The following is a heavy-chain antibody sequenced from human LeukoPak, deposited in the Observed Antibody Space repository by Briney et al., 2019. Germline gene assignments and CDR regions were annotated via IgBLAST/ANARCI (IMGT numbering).Heavy chain of an antibody. CDR2: ISGDGGKT. Sequence: GGSLRLSCAASGFSFDDYAMHWVRQAPGKGLEWVSLISGDGGKTYYGDSVKGRFTISRDNSENSLYLQMNSLRTEDTALYYCAKEPTGTTPHFDYWGQGTLVTVSS. D-gene: IGHD1-1*01. V-gene: IGHV3-43*02. CDR3: AKEPTGTTPHFDY. CDR1: GFSFDDYA. J-gene: IGHJ4*01.